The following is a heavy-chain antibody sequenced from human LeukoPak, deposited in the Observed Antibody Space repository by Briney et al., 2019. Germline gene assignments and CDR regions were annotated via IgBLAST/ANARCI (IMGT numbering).Heavy chain of an antibody. D-gene: IGHD1-26*01. J-gene: IGHJ4*02. CDR3: ATGRAKSGSSSYYFDY. CDR1: GYTLTELS. V-gene: IGHV1-24*01. CDR2: FDPEDGET. Sequence: ASVKVSCKVSGYTLTELSMHWVRLAPGKGLEWMGGFDPEDGETIYAQKFQGRVTMTEDTSTDTAYMELSSLRSEDTAVYYCATGRAKSGSSSYYFDYWGQGTLVTVSS.